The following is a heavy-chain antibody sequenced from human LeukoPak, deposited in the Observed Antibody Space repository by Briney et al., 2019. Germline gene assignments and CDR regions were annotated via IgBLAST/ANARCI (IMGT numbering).Heavy chain of an antibody. Sequence: SETLSLTCTVSGGSISSGGNYWSWIRQHPGKGLEWIGYIYYSGSTYYNPSLKSRVTISVDTSKNQFSLKLSSVTAADTAVYYCARCLSQYGDIDYWGQGTLVTVSS. CDR3: ARCLSQYGDIDY. D-gene: IGHD4-17*01. CDR2: IYYSGST. J-gene: IGHJ4*02. V-gene: IGHV4-31*03. CDR1: GGSISSGGNY.